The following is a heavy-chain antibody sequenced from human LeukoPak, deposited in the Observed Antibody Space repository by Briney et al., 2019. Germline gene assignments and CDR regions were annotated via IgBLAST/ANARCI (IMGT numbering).Heavy chain of an antibody. CDR1: GGSCDDYY. CDR3: ARGRDRSKAGDH. CDR2: IHPSGTF. Sequence: PSETLSLTCTVYGGSCDDYYCTWLRPPPGKGLEWIGEIHPSGTFYYNSSLRSRATISIDTSKTQFSLRLTSVTAADTAFYYCARGRDRSKAGDHWGQGTLVTVSS. D-gene: IGHD5-24*01. V-gene: IGHV4-34*01. J-gene: IGHJ4*02.